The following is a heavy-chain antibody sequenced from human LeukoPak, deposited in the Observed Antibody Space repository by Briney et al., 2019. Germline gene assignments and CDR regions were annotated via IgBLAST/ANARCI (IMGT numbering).Heavy chain of an antibody. V-gene: IGHV1-2*02. CDR1: GYTFTGYY. J-gene: IGHJ4*02. CDR3: ARQGSGWYYFAY. CDR2: INPNSGGT. D-gene: IGHD6-19*01. Sequence: ASVKVSCKASGYTFTGYYIHWVRQAPGQGLEWMGWINPNSGGTNYAQKFQGRVTMTRDTSISTAYMELSRLSSDDTAVYYCARQGSGWYYFAYWGERTLVTVSS.